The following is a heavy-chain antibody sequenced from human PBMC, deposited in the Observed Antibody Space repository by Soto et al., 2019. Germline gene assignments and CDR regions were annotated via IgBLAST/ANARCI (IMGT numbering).Heavy chain of an antibody. J-gene: IGHJ4*02. Sequence: PSETLSLTCTVSGGSISSGGYYWSWIRQHPGKGLEWIGYIYYSGSTYYNPSLKSRVTISVDTSKNQFSLKLSSVTAADTAVYYCASSRPITVTSFDYWGQGTLVTVSS. V-gene: IGHV4-31*02. D-gene: IGHD4-17*01. CDR3: ASSRPITVTSFDY. CDR2: IYYSGST. CDR1: GGSISSGGYY.